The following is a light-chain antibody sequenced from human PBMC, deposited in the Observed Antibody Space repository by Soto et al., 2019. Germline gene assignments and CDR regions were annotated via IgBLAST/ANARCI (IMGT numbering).Light chain of an antibody. CDR2: GAS. Sequence: EIVITQSPATLSVSPGERATLSCRASQSVSSNLAWYQQKPGQAPRLLIYGASTRATGIPARFSGSGSGTEFTLTISSLQSEDFAVYYCQQYNNLPRTFGQGPKVDIK. J-gene: IGKJ1*01. CDR3: QQYNNLPRT. V-gene: IGKV3-15*01. CDR1: QSVSSN.